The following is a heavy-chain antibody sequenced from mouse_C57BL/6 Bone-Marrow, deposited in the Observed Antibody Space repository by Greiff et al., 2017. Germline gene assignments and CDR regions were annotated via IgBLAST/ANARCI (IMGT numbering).Heavy chain of an antibody. CDR1: GFTFSDYG. CDR2: ISRGSSNI. J-gene: IGHJ3*01. CDR3: ARFGSTWFGY. V-gene: IGHV5-17*01. Sequence: EVKLMESGGGLVKPGGSLKLSCAASGFTFSDYGMHWVRQAPEKGLEWVAYISRGSSNIYYADTVKGRFTISRDNAKNTLFLQMTSLRSEDTAMYYCARFGSTWFGYWGQGPLVTVSA. D-gene: IGHD1-1*01.